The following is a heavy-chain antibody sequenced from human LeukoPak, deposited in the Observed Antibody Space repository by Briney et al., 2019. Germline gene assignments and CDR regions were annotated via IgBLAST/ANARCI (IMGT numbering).Heavy chain of an antibody. V-gene: IGHV4-39*01. Sequence: SETLSLTCTVSGGSISSSSYYWSWIRQPPGKGLEWIGSIYYSGSTYYNPSLKSRVTISVDTSKNQFSLKLSSVTAADTAVYYCARRGRLEPRAFDIWGQGTMVTVSS. CDR1: GGSISSSSYY. D-gene: IGHD3-16*01. J-gene: IGHJ3*02. CDR3: ARRGRLEPRAFDI. CDR2: IYYSGST.